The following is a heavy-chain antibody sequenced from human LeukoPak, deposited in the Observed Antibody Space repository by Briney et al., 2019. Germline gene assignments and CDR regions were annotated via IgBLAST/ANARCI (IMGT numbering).Heavy chain of an antibody. D-gene: IGHD6-6*01. Sequence: PGGSLRLSCAASGFTFSSYSMNWVRQAPGKGLEWVSYISSSSSTIYYADSVKGRFTISRDNSKNTLYLQMNSLRAEDTAVYYCAKPVEAARPPTLGYWGQGTLVTVSS. CDR3: AKPVEAARPPTLGY. CDR2: ISSSSSTI. J-gene: IGHJ4*02. V-gene: IGHV3-48*01. CDR1: GFTFSSYS.